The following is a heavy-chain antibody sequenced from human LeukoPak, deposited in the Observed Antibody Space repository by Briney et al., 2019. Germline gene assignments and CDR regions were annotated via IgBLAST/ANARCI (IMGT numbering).Heavy chain of an antibody. CDR1: GFTFSTYA. CDR2: ISGSGGST. D-gene: IGHD6-19*01. J-gene: IGHJ4*02. CDR3: AKAKYSSGWYYFDY. V-gene: IGHV3-23*01. Sequence: GGSLRLSCEASGFTFSTYAMTWVRQAPGKGLECVSGISGSGGSTYYADSVKGRFTISRDNSKNTLYLQMNSLRAEDAAVYYCAKAKYSSGWYYFDYWGQGALVTVSS.